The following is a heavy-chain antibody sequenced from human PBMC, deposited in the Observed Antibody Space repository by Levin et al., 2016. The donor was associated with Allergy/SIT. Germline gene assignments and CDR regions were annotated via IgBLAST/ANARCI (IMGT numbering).Heavy chain of an antibody. V-gene: IGHV1-46*01. Sequence: WVRQAPGQGLEWMGIINPSGGSTSYAQKFQGRVTMTRDTSTSTVYMELSSLRSEDTAVYYCARAVAGTSWFDPWGQGTLVTVSS. J-gene: IGHJ5*02. CDR3: ARAVAGTSWFDP. CDR2: INPSGGST. D-gene: IGHD6-19*01.